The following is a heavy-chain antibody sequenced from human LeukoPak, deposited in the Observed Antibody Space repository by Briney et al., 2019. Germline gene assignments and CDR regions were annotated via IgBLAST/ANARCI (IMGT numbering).Heavy chain of an antibody. J-gene: IGHJ4*02. D-gene: IGHD4-11*01. CDR2: IYYSGST. Sequence: GSLRLSCAASGFTFSSYAMSWVRQAPGKGLEWIGYIYYSGSTNYNPSLKSRVTISVDTSKNQFSLKLSSVTAADTAVYYCARGTRQSSNHYFDYWGQGALVTVSS. CDR1: GFTFSSYA. V-gene: IGHV4-59*01. CDR3: ARGTRQSSNHYFDY.